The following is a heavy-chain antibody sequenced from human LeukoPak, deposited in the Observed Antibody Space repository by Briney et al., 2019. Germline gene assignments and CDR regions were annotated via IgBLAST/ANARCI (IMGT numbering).Heavy chain of an antibody. CDR2: IKQDGSEK. Sequence: GGSLRLSCAASGFTYSLFCMSWVRQAPGKGLEWVGYIKQDGSEKYYVDSVKGRFTISRDNAERSMYLQMNSLRAEDTAVYYCARGFASGDYGADWGQGTLVTVSS. D-gene: IGHD4-17*01. CDR3: ARGFASGDYGAD. J-gene: IGHJ4*02. V-gene: IGHV3-7*01. CDR1: GFTYSLFC.